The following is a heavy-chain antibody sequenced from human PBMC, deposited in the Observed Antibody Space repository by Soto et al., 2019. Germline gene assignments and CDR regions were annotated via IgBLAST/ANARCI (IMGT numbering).Heavy chain of an antibody. Sequence: ASVKVSCKASGYTFTGYYMHWVRQAPGQGLEWMGWIYPNSGGTNYAQKFQGRVTMTRDTSISTAYMELSRLRSDDTAVYYCARQTRTGITGTKSGAFDIWGQGTMVTVSS. CDR2: IYPNSGGT. CDR1: GYTFTGYY. J-gene: IGHJ3*02. V-gene: IGHV1-2*02. CDR3: ARQTRTGITGTKSGAFDI. D-gene: IGHD1-7*01.